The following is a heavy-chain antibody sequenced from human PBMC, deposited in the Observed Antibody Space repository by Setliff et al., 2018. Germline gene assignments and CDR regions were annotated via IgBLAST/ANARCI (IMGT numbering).Heavy chain of an antibody. CDR1: GGSISNTYYY. Sequence: ASETLSLTCTVSGGSISNTYYYWSWIRQPAGQGLEWIGQIYTSWSTNYNPSLKSRVTISMDTSKNQFSLKLSSVTAADTAVYYGARMSGFLYIDVWGKGTTVTVSS. V-gene: IGHV4-61*09. J-gene: IGHJ6*03. CDR3: ARMSGFLYIDV. D-gene: IGHD3-3*01. CDR2: IYTSWST.